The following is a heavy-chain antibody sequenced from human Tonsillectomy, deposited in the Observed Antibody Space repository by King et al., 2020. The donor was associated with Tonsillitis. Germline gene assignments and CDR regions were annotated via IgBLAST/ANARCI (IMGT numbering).Heavy chain of an antibody. V-gene: IGHV5-51*01. CDR2: VYPGDSTA. CDR3: ARTDCSGRSCYSSFFQR. J-gene: IGHJ1*01. D-gene: IGHD2-15*01. Sequence: QLVQSGAEVKKPGESLRISCQGSGYTFVSYWVGWVRQMPGKGLEWMGIVYPGDSTAKYSPSFQGQVTFSVDKSFNTAYLQWNTLKTSDTAIYYCARTDCSGRSCYSSFFQRWGQGTLVTVSS. CDR1: GYTFVSYW.